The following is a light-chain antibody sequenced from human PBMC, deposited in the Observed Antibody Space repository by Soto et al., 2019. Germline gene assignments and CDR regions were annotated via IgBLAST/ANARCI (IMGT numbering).Light chain of an antibody. CDR1: QSISSY. Sequence: DIQMTQSPSSLSASVGDRVTITCRASQSISSYLNWYQQKPGKAPKVLIFAASSLQSAVPSRFSGSGTGTEFTLTISSLQPDDFAAYYCQQTYSTPITFGPGTKVDIK. J-gene: IGKJ3*01. CDR2: AAS. CDR3: QQTYSTPIT. V-gene: IGKV1-39*01.